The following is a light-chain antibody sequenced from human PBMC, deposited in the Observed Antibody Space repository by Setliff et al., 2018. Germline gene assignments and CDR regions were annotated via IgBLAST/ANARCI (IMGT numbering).Light chain of an antibody. CDR1: SSDVGGYNH. J-gene: IGLJ1*01. Sequence: QSALAQPASVSGSPGQSITISCTGSSSDVGGYNHVSWYQQHPGKAPKLMIYDVGKRPSGVSNRFSGSKSGNTAFLTISGLQAEDEADYYCSSYTGSNSHVFGTGTKVTVL. V-gene: IGLV2-14*01. CDR3: SSYTGSNSHV. CDR2: DVG.